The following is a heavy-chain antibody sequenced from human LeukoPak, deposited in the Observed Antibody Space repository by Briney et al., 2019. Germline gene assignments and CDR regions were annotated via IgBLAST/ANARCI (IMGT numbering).Heavy chain of an antibody. D-gene: IGHD3-22*01. Sequence: ASVKVSCKASGYTFTSYDINWVRQATGQGLEWMGWMNPNSGNTGYAQKFQGRVTITRNTSISTAYMELSSLRSEDTAVYYCARGGYYYDSSGSRDAFDIWGQGTMVTVSS. J-gene: IGHJ3*02. CDR1: GYTFTSYD. CDR2: MNPNSGNT. V-gene: IGHV1-8*03. CDR3: ARGGYYYDSSGSRDAFDI.